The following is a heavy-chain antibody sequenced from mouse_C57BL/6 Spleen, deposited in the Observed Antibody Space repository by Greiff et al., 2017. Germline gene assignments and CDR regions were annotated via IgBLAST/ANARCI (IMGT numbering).Heavy chain of an antibody. CDR1: GYSFTDYN. CDR3: ARDSSNGDAGAWFAY. Sequence: EVKLQESGPELVKPGASVKISCKASGYSFTDYNMNWVKQSNGKSLEWIGVINPNYGTTSYNQKFKGKATLTVDQSSSTAYMQLNSLTSETSAVYYCARDSSNGDAGAWFAYWGQGTLVTVSA. D-gene: IGHD2-13*01. J-gene: IGHJ3*01. V-gene: IGHV1-39*01. CDR2: INPNYGTT.